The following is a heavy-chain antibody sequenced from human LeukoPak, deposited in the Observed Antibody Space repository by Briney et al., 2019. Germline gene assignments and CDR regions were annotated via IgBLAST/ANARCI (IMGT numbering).Heavy chain of an antibody. V-gene: IGHV1-2*02. CDR3: ARDHHTSAYYFDP. Sequence: GASVKVSCKASGYTFTSYDINWVRQATGQGLEWVGWINPKSGGTNSAQKFQGRVTMTRDTSINTAYMELSRVTSDDTAVYYCARDHHTSAYYFDPWGQGTLVTVSS. CDR1: GYTFTSYD. D-gene: IGHD1-26*01. CDR2: INPKSGGT. J-gene: IGHJ5*02.